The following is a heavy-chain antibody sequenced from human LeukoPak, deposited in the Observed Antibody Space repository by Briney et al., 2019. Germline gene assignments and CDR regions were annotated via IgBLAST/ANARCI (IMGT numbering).Heavy chain of an antibody. Sequence: SETLSLTCTVSGDSISSGFFRGWIRQSPDKGLEWIGSVYRTGNTYYEASLKSRVTISVDRSRNQLSLELRSVTPADPAIYYCARDKALPPPPGIGAGPRLTWFDPWGQGTRVSVSS. CDR3: ARDKALPPPPGIGAGPRLTWFDP. CDR2: VYRTGNT. CDR1: GDSISSGFF. D-gene: IGHD6-13*01. V-gene: IGHV4-38-2*02. J-gene: IGHJ5*02.